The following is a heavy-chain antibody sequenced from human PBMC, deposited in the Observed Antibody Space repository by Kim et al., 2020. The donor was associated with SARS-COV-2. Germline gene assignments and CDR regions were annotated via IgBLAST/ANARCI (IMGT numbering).Heavy chain of an antibody. D-gene: IGHD3-22*01. CDR2: IYYSGST. CDR1: GGSISSSSYY. Sequence: SETLSLTCSVSGGSISSSSYYWGWIRQPPGKGLEWIGSIYYSGSTYYNPSLKSRVTISVDTSKNQFSLKLSSVTAADTAVYYCASGYYGIDYWGQGTLVTVSS. J-gene: IGHJ4*02. V-gene: IGHV4-39*01. CDR3: ASGYYGIDY.